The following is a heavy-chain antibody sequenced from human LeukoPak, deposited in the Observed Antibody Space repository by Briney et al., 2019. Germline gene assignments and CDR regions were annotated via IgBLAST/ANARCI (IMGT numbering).Heavy chain of an antibody. V-gene: IGHV4-59*08. J-gene: IGHJ6*02. Sequence: PSETLSLTCTVSGGSISSYYWSWIRQPPGKGLEWIGYIYYSGSTNYNPSLKSRVTISVDTSKNQFSLKLSSVTAADTAVYYCAMLLLEGLYYYGMDVWGQGTTVTVSS. D-gene: IGHD2-15*01. CDR2: IYYSGST. CDR3: AMLLLEGLYYYGMDV. CDR1: GGSISSYY.